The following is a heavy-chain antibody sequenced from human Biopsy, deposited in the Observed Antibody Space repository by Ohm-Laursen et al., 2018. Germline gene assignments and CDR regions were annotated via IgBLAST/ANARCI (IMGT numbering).Heavy chain of an antibody. CDR2: IYTGGTT. V-gene: IGHV3-53*01. D-gene: IGHD4-17*01. CDR3: ASDLNGDPSAFDY. Sequence: SLRLSCSASGFTVSRNYMSWVRQAPGKGLEWVSVIYTGGTTYYSDSVKGRFTTTRDNSKNILSLQMNSLRDEDTAVYYCASDLNGDPSAFDYWGQGTPVTVSS. CDR1: GFTVSRNY. J-gene: IGHJ4*02.